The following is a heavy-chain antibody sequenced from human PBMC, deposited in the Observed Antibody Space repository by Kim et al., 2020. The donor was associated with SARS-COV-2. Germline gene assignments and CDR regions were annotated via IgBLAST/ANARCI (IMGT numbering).Heavy chain of an antibody. CDR2: IYTSGST. V-gene: IGHV4-61*02. J-gene: IGHJ6*02. CDR1: GGSISSGSYY. CDR3: AREYSSSWYDYYYYGMDV. D-gene: IGHD6-13*01. Sequence: SETLSLTCTVSGGSISSGSYYWSWIRQPAGKGLEWIGRIYTSGSTNYNPSLKSRVTISVDTSKNQFSLKLSSVTAADTAVYHCAREYSSSWYDYYYYGMDVWGQGTTVTVSS.